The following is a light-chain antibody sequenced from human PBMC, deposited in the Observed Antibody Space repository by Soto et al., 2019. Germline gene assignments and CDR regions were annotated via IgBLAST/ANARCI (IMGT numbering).Light chain of an antibody. CDR2: GAS. CDR3: QQDDNLPYT. J-gene: IGKJ2*01. V-gene: IGKV1-33*01. Sequence: DIQMTQSPSSLSASVGDRVTITCQASQDISNYLNWYQQKPGKAPKLLIYGASNLETGVPPRFSGSGSGTDFTVTISSLQPEDIATYYCQQDDNLPYTFGQGTKLEIK. CDR1: QDISNY.